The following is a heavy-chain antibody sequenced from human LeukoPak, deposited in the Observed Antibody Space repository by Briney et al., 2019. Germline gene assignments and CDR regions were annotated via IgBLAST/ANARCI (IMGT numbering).Heavy chain of an antibody. V-gene: IGHV4-61*02. D-gene: IGHD6-13*01. CDR3: ARVLAAAGNNWFDP. CDR1: GDSISSGIHY. J-gene: IGHJ5*02. Sequence: PSETLSLTCTVSGDSISSGIHYWNWIRQPAGKGLEWIGRIYTSGSTNYNPSLKSRVTISVDTSKNQFSLKLSSVTAADTAVYYCARVLAAAGNNWFDPWGQGTLVTVSS. CDR2: IYTSGST.